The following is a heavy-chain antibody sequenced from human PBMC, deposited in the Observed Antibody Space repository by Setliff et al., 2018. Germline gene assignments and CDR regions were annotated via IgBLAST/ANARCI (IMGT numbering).Heavy chain of an antibody. Sequence: PSETLSLTCTVSGGYISSHYWSWIRQPAGKGLEWIGHIYIGGSANYNPSLKSRVTMSIDTSKNQFSLKLNSVTAADMAVYYCAREQWLDPPGYYYMDVWAKGTTVTVSS. J-gene: IGHJ6*03. V-gene: IGHV4-4*07. D-gene: IGHD6-19*01. CDR3: AREQWLDPPGYYYMDV. CDR2: IYIGGSA. CDR1: GGYISSHY.